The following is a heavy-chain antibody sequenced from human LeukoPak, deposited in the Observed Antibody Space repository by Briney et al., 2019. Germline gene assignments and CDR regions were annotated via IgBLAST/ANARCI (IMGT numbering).Heavy chain of an antibody. Sequence: PSETLSLTCTVSGGSISSYYWSWIRQPPGKGLEWIGEINHSGSTNYNPSLKSRVTISVDTSKNQFSLKLSSVTAADTAVYYCAVSGWYRAFDYWGQGTLVTVSS. D-gene: IGHD6-19*01. CDR1: GGSISSYY. CDR2: INHSGST. CDR3: AVSGWYRAFDY. V-gene: IGHV4-34*01. J-gene: IGHJ4*02.